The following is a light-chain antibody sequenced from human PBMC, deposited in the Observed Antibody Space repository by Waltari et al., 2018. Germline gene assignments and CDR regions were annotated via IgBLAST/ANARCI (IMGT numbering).Light chain of an antibody. CDR2: DVS. CDR1: SSDVGGYKY. J-gene: IGLJ3*02. Sequence: QSALTQPRSVSGSPGQSVTISCTGTSSDVGGYKYVSWYQQHPGKGPKVRIYDVSKRPPGVPDRFSAAKSDNTASLTISGLQAEDEADYHCCSYAGNHVWVFGGGTKLTVL. CDR3: CSYAGNHVWV. V-gene: IGLV2-11*01.